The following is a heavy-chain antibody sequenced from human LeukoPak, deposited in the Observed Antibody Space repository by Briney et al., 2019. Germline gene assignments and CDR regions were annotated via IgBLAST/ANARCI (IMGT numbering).Heavy chain of an antibody. CDR3: ARDRWFASPGLADV. V-gene: IGHV4-39*07. J-gene: IGHJ6*04. Sequence: SETLSLTCTVSGGSISSSSYYWGWIRQPPGKGLEWIGSIYYSGSTYYNPSLKSRVTISVDTSKNQFSLKLSSVTAAVTAVYYCARDRWFASPGLADVWGKGTTVTVSS. D-gene: IGHD2-15*01. CDR2: IYYSGST. CDR1: GGSISSSSYY.